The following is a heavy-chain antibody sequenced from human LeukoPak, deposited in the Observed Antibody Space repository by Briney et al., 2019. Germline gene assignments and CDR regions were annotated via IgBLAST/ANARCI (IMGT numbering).Heavy chain of an antibody. D-gene: IGHD3-3*01. Sequence: PGGSLRLSCAASGSTVNNNYMTWVRQAPGKGLDWVSVIDSDGNTYYADSVMGRFSISRDNSKNMVFPQMNSLRAEDTAVYYCARGLHDLWRGHMGYWGQGTLVTVSS. CDR1: GSTVNNNY. V-gene: IGHV3-53*01. CDR3: ARGLHDLWRGHMGY. J-gene: IGHJ4*02. CDR2: IDSDGNT.